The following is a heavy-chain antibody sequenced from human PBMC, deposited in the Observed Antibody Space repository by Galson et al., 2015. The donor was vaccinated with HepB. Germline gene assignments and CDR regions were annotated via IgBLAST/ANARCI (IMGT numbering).Heavy chain of an antibody. CDR1: GFTFSDYY. CDR3: ARSIDDSSGYDYYYYYYGMDV. D-gene: IGHD3-22*01. CDR2: ISSSGSTI. J-gene: IGHJ6*02. V-gene: IGHV3-11*01. Sequence: SLRLSCATSGFTFSDYYMSWIRQAPGKGLEWVPYISSSGSTIYYADSVKGRFTISRDNAKNSLYLQMNSLRAEDTAVYYCARSIDDSSGYDYYYYYYGMDVWGQGTTVTVSS.